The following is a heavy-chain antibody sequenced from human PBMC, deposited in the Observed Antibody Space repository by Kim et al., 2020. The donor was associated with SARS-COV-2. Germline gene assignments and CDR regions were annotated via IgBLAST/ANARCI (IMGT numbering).Heavy chain of an antibody. V-gene: IGHV3-30-3*01. J-gene: IGHJ3*02. D-gene: IGHD6-13*01. CDR1: GFTFSSYA. CDR2: ISYDGSNK. Sequence: GGSLRLSCAASGFTFSSYAMHWVRQAPGKGLEWVAVISYDGSNKYYADSVKGRFTISRDNSKNTLYLQMNSLRAEDTAVYYCARTPGPGIAAAGTWRAAFDIWGQGTMVTVSS. CDR3: ARTPGPGIAAAGTWRAAFDI.